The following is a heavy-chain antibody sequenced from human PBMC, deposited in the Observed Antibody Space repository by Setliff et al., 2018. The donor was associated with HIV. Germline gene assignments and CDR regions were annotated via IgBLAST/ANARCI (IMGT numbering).Heavy chain of an antibody. Sequence: SETLSLTCAVYGGSFSGYYWSWIRQSPGKGLEWLGEINHSGSTNYNPSLESRVTISVDTSKNQFSLKLSSVTAADTAVYYCARGRDDYNYDPFDIWGQGTMVTVSS. CDR1: GGSFSGYY. CDR2: INHSGST. V-gene: IGHV4-34*01. J-gene: IGHJ3*02. D-gene: IGHD4-4*01. CDR3: ARGRDDYNYDPFDI.